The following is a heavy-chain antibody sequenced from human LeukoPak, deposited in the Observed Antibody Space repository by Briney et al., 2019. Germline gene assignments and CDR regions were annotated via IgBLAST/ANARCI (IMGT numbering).Heavy chain of an antibody. CDR1: GFTVSINY. CDR3: ARSANYDFWSGYLGAFDY. Sequence: GGSLRLSCAASGFTVSINYISWVRQAPGKGLEWVSVIYSGGSTYYADSVKGRFTISRDNSKNTLYLQMNSLRAEDTAVYYCARSANYDFWSGYLGAFDYWGQGTLVTVSS. V-gene: IGHV3-53*01. CDR2: IYSGGST. J-gene: IGHJ4*02. D-gene: IGHD3-3*01.